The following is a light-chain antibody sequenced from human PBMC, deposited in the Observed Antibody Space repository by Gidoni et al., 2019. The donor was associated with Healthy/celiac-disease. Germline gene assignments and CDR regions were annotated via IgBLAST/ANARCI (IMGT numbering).Light chain of an antibody. CDR2: WAS. J-gene: IGKJ4*01. V-gene: IGKV4-1*01. Sequence: DIVMTQSPDSLAVSLGERAPINCKSSQSVLYSSNNKNYLAWYQQKPGHPPKLLIYWASTRESGVPDRFSGSGSGTDFTLTISSLQAEDVAVYYCQQYYSTPLTFXGXTKVEIK. CDR1: QSVLYSSNNKNY. CDR3: QQYYSTPLT.